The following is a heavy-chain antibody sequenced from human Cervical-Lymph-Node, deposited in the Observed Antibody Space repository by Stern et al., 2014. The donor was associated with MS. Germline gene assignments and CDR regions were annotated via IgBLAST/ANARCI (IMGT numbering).Heavy chain of an antibody. Sequence: EVQLVESGGGLVQPGGSLRLSCAASGFTFRSYSMNWVRQAPGKGLEWVSYISSSSSTIYYADSVKGRFTISRDNAKNSLYLQMNSLRAEDTAVYYCARDHHSGSYSRGFDYWGQGTLVTVSS. CDR2: ISSSSSTI. CDR3: ARDHHSGSYSRGFDY. D-gene: IGHD1-26*01. CDR1: GFTFRSYS. V-gene: IGHV3-48*01. J-gene: IGHJ4*02.